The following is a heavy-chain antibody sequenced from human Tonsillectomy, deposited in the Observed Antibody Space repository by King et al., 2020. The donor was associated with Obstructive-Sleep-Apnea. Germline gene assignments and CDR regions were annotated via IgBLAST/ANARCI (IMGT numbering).Heavy chain of an antibody. CDR1: GYTFTGYH. V-gene: IGHV1-2*02. CDR2: INPNSGGT. Sequence: QLVQSGAEVKKPGASVKVPCKASGYTFTGYHIHWVRQAPGQGLEWMGWINPNSGGTNYAQKFQGRVTMTRDTSISTAYMELSRLISDDTAVYYCATVAVSTATYYFDYWGQGTLVTVSS. J-gene: IGHJ4*02. D-gene: IGHD4-17*01. CDR3: ATVAVSTATYYFDY.